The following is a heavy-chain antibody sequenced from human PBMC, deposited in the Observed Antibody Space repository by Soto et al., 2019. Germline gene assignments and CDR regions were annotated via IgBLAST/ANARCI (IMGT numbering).Heavy chain of an antibody. J-gene: IGHJ4*02. CDR3: ARDQAMAQFDY. V-gene: IGHV1-18*01. Sequence: QVQLVQSGAEVKKPGASVKVSCKASGYTFTSYGISWVRQAPGQGLEWMGWINAYNGNTKYAQKLQGRVTMTTDTSTRTPYMELRSLRSDDTAVYYCARDQAMAQFDYWGQGTLVTVSS. CDR1: GYTFTSYG. D-gene: IGHD5-18*01. CDR2: INAYNGNT.